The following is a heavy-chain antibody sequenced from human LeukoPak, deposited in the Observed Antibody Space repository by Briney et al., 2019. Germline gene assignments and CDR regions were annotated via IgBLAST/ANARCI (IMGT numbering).Heavy chain of an antibody. CDR1: GFTFSSYS. CDR3: ARDGGYSSGWYLDY. V-gene: IGHV3-21*01. CDR2: ISSSSSYI. D-gene: IGHD6-19*01. Sequence: GSLRLSCAASGFTFSSYSMNWVRQAPGKGLEWVSSISSSSSYIYCADSVKGRFTISRDNAKNSLYLQMNSLRAEDTAAYYCARDGGYSSGWYLDYWGQGTLVTVSS. J-gene: IGHJ4*02.